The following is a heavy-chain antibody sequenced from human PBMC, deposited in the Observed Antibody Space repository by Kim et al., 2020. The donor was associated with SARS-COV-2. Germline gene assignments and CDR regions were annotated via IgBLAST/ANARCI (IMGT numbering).Heavy chain of an antibody. Sequence: SETLSLTCTVSGYSISSGYYWGWIRQPPGKGLEWIGSIYHSGSTYYNPSLKSRVTISVDTSKNQFSLKLSSVTAADTAVYYCASGYSSSWYGAFDIWVQG. CDR1: GYSISSGYY. D-gene: IGHD6-13*01. V-gene: IGHV4-38-2*02. J-gene: IGHJ3*02. CDR3: ASGYSSSWYGAFDI. CDR2: IYHSGST.